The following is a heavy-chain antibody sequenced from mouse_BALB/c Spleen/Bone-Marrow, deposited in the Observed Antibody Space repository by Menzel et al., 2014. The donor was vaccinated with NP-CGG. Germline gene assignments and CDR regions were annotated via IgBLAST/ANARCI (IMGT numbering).Heavy chain of an antibody. CDR1: GYTFTDYA. V-gene: IGHV1-67*01. CDR3: ARSGKVRNAMDY. J-gene: IGHJ4*01. Sequence: VQGVESGAELVRPGVSVKISRKGSGYTFTDYAVHWVKQSHTKSLEWIGLISSYYGDATYNQKFKGKATMTVDKSSSTAFLELARLTSEDSAIYYCARSGKVRNAMDYWGQGTSVTVSS. D-gene: IGHD2-14*01. CDR2: ISSYYGDA.